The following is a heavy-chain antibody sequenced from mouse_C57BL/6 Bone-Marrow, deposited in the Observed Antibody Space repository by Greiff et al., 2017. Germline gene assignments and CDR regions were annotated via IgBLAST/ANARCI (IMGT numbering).Heavy chain of an antibody. J-gene: IGHJ1*03. CDR2: IYPRDGST. CDR3: ARLECDGSSGDWYFDV. D-gene: IGHD1-1*01. Sequence: QVQLQQSGPELVKPGASVKLSCKASGYTFTSYDINWVKPRPGQGLEWIGWIYPRDGSTKYNEKFKGKATLIVDTSSSTAYMELHSLISEDSAVYFCARLECDGSSGDWYFDVWGTGTTVTVSS. CDR1: GYTFTSYD. V-gene: IGHV1-85*01.